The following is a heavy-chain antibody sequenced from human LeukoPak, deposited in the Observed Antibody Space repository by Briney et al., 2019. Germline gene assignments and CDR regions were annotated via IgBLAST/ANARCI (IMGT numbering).Heavy chain of an antibody. Sequence: TGRSLRLSCAASGFTFSSYAMHWVRQAPGKGLEWVAVISYDGSNKYYADSVKGRFTISRDNSKNTLYLQMNSLRAEDTAVYYCARATNAKWDIVVVPDLWGQGTLVTVSS. CDR1: GFTFSSYA. CDR3: ARATNAKWDIVVVPDL. V-gene: IGHV3-30-3*01. J-gene: IGHJ4*02. D-gene: IGHD2-2*01. CDR2: ISYDGSNK.